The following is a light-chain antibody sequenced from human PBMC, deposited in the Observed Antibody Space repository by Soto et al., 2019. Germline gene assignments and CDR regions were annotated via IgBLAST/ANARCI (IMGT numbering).Light chain of an antibody. CDR2: EVS. CDR3: SSYRSSSTPVV. CDR1: SSDVGDCNY. J-gene: IGLJ2*01. Sequence: QSALTQPASVSGSPGQSITISCTGTSSDVGDCNYVSWYQQHPGKAPKLMIYEVSNRPSGVSNRFSGSKSGNTASLTISGLQAEDEADYYCSSYRSSSTPVVFGGGTKVTVL. V-gene: IGLV2-14*01.